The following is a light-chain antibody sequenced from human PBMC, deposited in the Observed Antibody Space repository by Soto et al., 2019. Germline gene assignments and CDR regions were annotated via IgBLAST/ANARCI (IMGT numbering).Light chain of an antibody. CDR1: QNIGTS. J-gene: IGKJ1*01. CDR3: QQYNTYSRT. Sequence: DNQITQSPSAVSAFVGDRVTIPCRASQNIGTSLAWYQQKPGKAPKLLIYRASWLESGVSSRFSGSETGTEFTLTISGLQPDDFATYYCQQYNTYSRTFGQGTKVDIK. V-gene: IGKV1-5*03. CDR2: RAS.